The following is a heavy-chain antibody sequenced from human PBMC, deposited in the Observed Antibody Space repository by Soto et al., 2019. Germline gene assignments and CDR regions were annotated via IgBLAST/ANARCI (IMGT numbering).Heavy chain of an antibody. J-gene: IGHJ4*02. CDR1: GFTFSSYG. Sequence: GGSLRLSCAASGFTFSSYGMHWVRQAPGKGLEWVAVISYDGSNKYYADSVKGRFTISRDNSKNTLYLQMNSLRAEDTAVYYCAKDPRACGLEWLFGTIDYCGQGTLVTVSS. CDR2: ISYDGSNK. V-gene: IGHV3-30*18. D-gene: IGHD3-3*01. CDR3: AKDPRACGLEWLFGTIDY.